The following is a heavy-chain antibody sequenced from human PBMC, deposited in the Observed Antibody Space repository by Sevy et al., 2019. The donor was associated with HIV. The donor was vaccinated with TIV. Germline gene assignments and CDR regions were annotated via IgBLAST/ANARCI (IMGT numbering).Heavy chain of an antibody. CDR1: GGSVSSYF. Sequence: SETRSLTCTVSGGSVSSYFWSWIRQPPGKGLEWIGYIYYSGSTDYNPSLKSRVTISLDTSKNQFSLKLSSVTAADTAVYYCARESPYIAAAGKYYYYNGMDVWGQGTTVTVSS. CDR3: ARESPYIAAAGKYYYYNGMDV. CDR2: IYYSGST. D-gene: IGHD6-13*01. V-gene: IGHV4-59*02. J-gene: IGHJ6*02.